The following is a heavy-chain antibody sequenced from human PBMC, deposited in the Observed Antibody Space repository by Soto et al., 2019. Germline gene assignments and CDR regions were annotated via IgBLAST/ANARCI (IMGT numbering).Heavy chain of an antibody. V-gene: IGHV3-74*01. J-gene: IGHJ4*02. Sequence: GGSLRLSCAASGFTFSDYYMHWVRQAPGKGLVWVSRLNGDGSSTNYADSVKGRFTISRDNARNTLYLQMNSLRAEDTAVYYRARSENGRFSYWGQGSLVTVSS. CDR2: LNGDGSST. D-gene: IGHD1-26*01. CDR3: ARSENGRFSY. CDR1: GFTFSDYY.